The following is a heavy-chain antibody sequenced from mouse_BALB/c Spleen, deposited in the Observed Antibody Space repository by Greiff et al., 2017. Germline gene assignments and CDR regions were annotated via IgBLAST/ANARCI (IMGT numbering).Heavy chain of an antibody. V-gene: IGHV14-3*02. CDR1: GFNIKDTY. J-gene: IGHJ4*01. D-gene: IGHD4-1*01. Sequence: VHVKQSGAELVKPGASVKLSCTASGFNIKDTYMHWVKQRPEQGLEWIGRIDPANGNTKYDPKFQGKATITADTSSNTAYLQLSSLTSEDTAVYYCARNWYYAMDYWGQGTSVTVSS. CDR3: ARNWYYAMDY. CDR2: IDPANGNT.